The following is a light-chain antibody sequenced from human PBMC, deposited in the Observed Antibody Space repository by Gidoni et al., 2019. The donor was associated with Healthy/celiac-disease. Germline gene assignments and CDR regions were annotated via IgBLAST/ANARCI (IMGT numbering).Light chain of an antibody. J-gene: IGKJ2*01. CDR1: QDISNY. CDR2: DAS. Sequence: DIQMTQSPSSLSASVGDIVTITCPASQDISNYLHWYQQKPGKPPKLLIYDASNLETGVPSRFSGSGSGTDFTFNISSLQPEDSGTYYCQEYDNLPYTFGQXTKVEIK. CDR3: QEYDNLPYT. V-gene: IGKV1-33*01.